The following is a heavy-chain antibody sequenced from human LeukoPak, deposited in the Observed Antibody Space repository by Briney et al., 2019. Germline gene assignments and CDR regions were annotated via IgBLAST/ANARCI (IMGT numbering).Heavy chain of an antibody. Sequence: GGSLRLSCVASGFTFGKYWMSWVRQAPGKGLEWVANIRLDGSEKNYVDSVKGRFTISRDNTKNSLYLQMNSLRAEDTAVFYCARDQYDTWSRRGNFDAWGQGTLVIVSS. CDR1: GFTFGKYW. D-gene: IGHD3-3*01. CDR2: IRLDGSEK. J-gene: IGHJ4*02. V-gene: IGHV3-7*03. CDR3: ARDQYDTWSRRGNFDA.